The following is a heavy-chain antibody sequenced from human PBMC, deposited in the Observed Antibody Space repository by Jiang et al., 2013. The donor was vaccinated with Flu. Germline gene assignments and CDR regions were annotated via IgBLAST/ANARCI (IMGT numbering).Heavy chain of an antibody. J-gene: IGHJ3*02. CDR3: ARGPLSTGAFDI. Sequence: PSLKSRVTISVDTSKNQFSLKLSSVTAADTAVYYCARGPLSTGAFDIWGQGTMVTVSS. D-gene: IGHD2-8*02. V-gene: IGHV4-34*01.